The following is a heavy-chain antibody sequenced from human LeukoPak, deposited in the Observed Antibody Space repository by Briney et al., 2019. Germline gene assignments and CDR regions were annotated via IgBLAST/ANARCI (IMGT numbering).Heavy chain of an antibody. CDR3: AKEGQYYDFWSGYSPDY. J-gene: IGHJ4*02. CDR2: ISGSGGST. V-gene: IGHV3-23*01. Sequence: PGGSLRLSSAASGFTFSSYAMSWVPQAPGKGLEWVSDISGSGGSTYYADSVKGRFTISRDNSKNTLYLQMNSLRAEDTAVYYCAKEGQYYDFWSGYSPDYWGQGTLVTVSS. D-gene: IGHD3-3*01. CDR1: GFTFSSYA.